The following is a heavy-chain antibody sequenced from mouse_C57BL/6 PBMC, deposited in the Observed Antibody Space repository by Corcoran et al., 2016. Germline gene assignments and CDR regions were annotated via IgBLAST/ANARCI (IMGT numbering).Heavy chain of an antibody. Sequence: QVQLQQSGAELVKPGASVKISCKASGYAFSSYWMNWVKQGPGKGLEWIGQIYPGDGDTNYNGKFKGKATLTADKSSSTAYMQLSILTSEDAAVDFCASPYYYGSSYPAWFAYWGQGTLVTVSA. V-gene: IGHV1-80*01. CDR3: ASPYYYGSSYPAWFAY. CDR1: GYAFSSYW. CDR2: IYPGDGDT. J-gene: IGHJ3*01. D-gene: IGHD1-1*01.